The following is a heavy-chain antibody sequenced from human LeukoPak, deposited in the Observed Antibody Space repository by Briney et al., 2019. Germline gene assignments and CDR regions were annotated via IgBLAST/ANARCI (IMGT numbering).Heavy chain of an antibody. Sequence: ASVTVSCKASGYTFTGYYMHWVRQAPGQGLEWMGWINPNSGGTNHAQKFQGRVTMTRDTSISTAYMELSRLRSDDTAMYYCARDRSYYYDSSGYSNWFDPWGQGTLVTVSS. CDR3: ARDRSYYYDSSGYSNWFDP. CDR1: GYTFTGYY. D-gene: IGHD3-22*01. V-gene: IGHV1-2*02. J-gene: IGHJ5*02. CDR2: INPNSGGT.